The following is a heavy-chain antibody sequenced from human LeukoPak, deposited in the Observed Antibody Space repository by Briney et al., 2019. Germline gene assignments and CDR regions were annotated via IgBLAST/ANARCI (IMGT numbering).Heavy chain of an antibody. D-gene: IGHD6-13*01. J-gene: IGHJ4*02. V-gene: IGHV3-23*01. CDR1: GFTFSSYA. CDR3: AKDQEAAGDDSTDFDY. CDR2: ISGSGGST. Sequence: LPGGSLRLSCAASGFTFSSYAMSWVRQAPGKGLEWVSAISGSGGSTYYADSVKGRFTISRDNSKNTLYLQMNSLRAEDTAVYYCAKDQEAAGDDSTDFDYWGQGTLVTVSS.